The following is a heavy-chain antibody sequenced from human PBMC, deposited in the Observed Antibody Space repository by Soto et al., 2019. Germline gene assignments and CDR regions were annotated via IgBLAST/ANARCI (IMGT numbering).Heavy chain of an antibody. CDR1: GGSMNSGGYC. D-gene: IGHD2-15*01. CDR2: ISYGGTT. CDR3: SRGILV. V-gene: IGHV4-31*03. Sequence: QVQLQESGPGLVKPSQTLSLTCTVSGGSMNSGGYCWNWIRQHPGEGLEWIGCISYGGTTSYNPYLKSRLTISVDTSKNQFSLMLNSVTAADTAVYYCSRGILVWGQGTLITVSS. J-gene: IGHJ4*02.